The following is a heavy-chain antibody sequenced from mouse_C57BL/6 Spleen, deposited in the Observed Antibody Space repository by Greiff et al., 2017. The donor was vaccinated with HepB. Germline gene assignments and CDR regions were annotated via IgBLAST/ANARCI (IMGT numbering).Heavy chain of an antibody. J-gene: IGHJ3*01. CDR3: ARGDALFAY. Sequence: EVQLVESGGGLVKPGGSLKLSCAASGFTFSSYAMSWVRQTPEKRLEWVATISDGGSYTYYPDNVKGRFTISRDNAKNNLYLQMSHLKSEDTAMYYCARGDALFAYWGQGTLVTVSA. CDR1: GFTFSSYA. V-gene: IGHV5-4*01. CDR2: ISDGGSYT.